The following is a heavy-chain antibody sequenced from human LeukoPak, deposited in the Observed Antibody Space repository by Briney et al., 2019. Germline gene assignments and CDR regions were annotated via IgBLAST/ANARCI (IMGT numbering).Heavy chain of an antibody. CDR1: GGSISSYY. CDR2: IYTSGST. Sequence: SETLSLTCTVSGGSISSYYWSWIRQPAGKGLEWIGRIYTSGSTNYNPSLKSRVTMSVDTSKNQFSLKLSPVTAADTAVYYCARVAGDCSGGSCYSNWYFDLWGRGTLVTVSS. CDR3: ARVAGDCSGGSCYSNWYFDL. J-gene: IGHJ2*01. D-gene: IGHD2-15*01. V-gene: IGHV4-4*07.